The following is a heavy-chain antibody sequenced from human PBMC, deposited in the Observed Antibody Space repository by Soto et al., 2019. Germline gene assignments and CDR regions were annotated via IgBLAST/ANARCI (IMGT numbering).Heavy chain of an antibody. D-gene: IGHD3-9*01. Sequence: LSLTCTVSGGSIGGYYWSWIRQAPWKGLEWLGYIYYTGRTKYNPSLKTRVTMSADTTKNQVSLRLTSVTAADTAVYYCARVRERLQYFDWFYHFDSWGQGTLVTVSS. J-gene: IGHJ4*02. V-gene: IGHV4-59*12. CDR3: ARVRERLQYFDWFYHFDS. CDR1: GGSIGGYY. CDR2: IYYTGRT.